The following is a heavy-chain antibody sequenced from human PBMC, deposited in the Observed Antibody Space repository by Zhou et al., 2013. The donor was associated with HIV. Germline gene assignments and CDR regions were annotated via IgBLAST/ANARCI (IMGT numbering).Heavy chain of an antibody. V-gene: IGHV1-69*15. CDR2: IIPLFGTT. Sequence: QVQLVQSGAELKKPGSSVKVSCKVSGGTFNSYTIAWVRQAPGQGLEWMGNIIPLFGTTNYAQTFQGRVTITADESTNTAYMDLSSLRYEDTALYYCVREGIPGTGSTFDGWGQGTLVTISS. J-gene: IGHJ4*02. CDR1: GGTFNSYT. CDR3: VREGIPGTGSTFDG. D-gene: IGHD1-1*01.